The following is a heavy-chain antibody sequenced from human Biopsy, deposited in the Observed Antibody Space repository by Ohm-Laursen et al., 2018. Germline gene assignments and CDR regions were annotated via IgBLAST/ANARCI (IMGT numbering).Heavy chain of an antibody. CDR1: GDRFTEFS. CDR2: FDPEEGQR. J-gene: IGHJ4*02. CDR3: AADSENCGGDCYIY. Sequence: GSSVKVSCKVSGDRFTEFSIHWVRQAPGKGLEWMGGFDPEEGQRTYAQKFQGRLTTTEDTSADTAYMELRGLRSEDAAVYYCAADSENCGGDCYIYWGQGTQVTVSS. V-gene: IGHV1-24*01. D-gene: IGHD2-21*02.